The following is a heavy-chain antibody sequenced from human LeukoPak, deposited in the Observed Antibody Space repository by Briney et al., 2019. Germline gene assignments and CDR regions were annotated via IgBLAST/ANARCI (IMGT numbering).Heavy chain of an antibody. V-gene: IGHV5-51*01. CDR1: GYSFTSYW. J-gene: IGHJ5*02. Sequence: GESLKISCKGSGYSFTSYWIGWVRQMPGKGLEWMGIIYPGDSDTRYSPSFQGQVTISADKSISTAYLQWSSLKASDTAMYYCARTYYYGSGSYSTAYNWFDPWGQGTLVTVSS. CDR2: IYPGDSDT. D-gene: IGHD3-10*01. CDR3: ARTYYYGSGSYSTAYNWFDP.